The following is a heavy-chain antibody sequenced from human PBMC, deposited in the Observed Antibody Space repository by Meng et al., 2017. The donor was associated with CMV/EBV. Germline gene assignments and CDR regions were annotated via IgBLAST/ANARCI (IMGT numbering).Heavy chain of an antibody. V-gene: IGHV1-2*02. Sequence: QVHLVRSGVESKKPGAPVKVSCTTSGFTSSDYYIHWVRQAPGQGLEWMGWVNSNNDATNYARKFQGRVSMTRDTSISTAHMELSRLMSDDTAVYYCVRSSGWSLFDYWGQGTLVTVSS. CDR1: GFTSSDYY. CDR2: VNSNNDAT. CDR3: VRSSGWSLFDY. D-gene: IGHD6-19*01. J-gene: IGHJ4*02.